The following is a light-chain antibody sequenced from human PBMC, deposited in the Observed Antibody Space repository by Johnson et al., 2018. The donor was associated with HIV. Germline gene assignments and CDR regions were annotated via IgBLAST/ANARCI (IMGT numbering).Light chain of an antibody. J-gene: IGLJ1*01. CDR1: SSNIGNNY. V-gene: IGLV1-51*02. CDR3: GTWDSSLSAGGV. Sequence: QLVLTQPPSVSAAPGQKVTISCSGSSSNIGNNYVSWYQQLPGTAPKLLIYENNKRPSGIPDRFSGSKSGTSATLGITGLQTGDEADYYCGTWDSSLSAGGVFGTGTKGTVL. CDR2: ENN.